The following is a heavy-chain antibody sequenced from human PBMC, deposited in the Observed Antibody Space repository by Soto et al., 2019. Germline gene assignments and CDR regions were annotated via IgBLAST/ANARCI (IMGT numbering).Heavy chain of an antibody. CDR1: GFTFSAYA. CDR2: IRSGGDRT. CDR3: AKNRGSGNPFYYDMDV. J-gene: IGHJ6*02. Sequence: ESGGGLVQPGGSLRLSCAASGFTFSAYAMSWVRQAPGKGLEWVSAIRSGGDRTFYADSVQGRFTTSRDDSKNTLYLQMDRLRAEDTAVYHCAKNRGSGNPFYYDMDVWGQGTTVTVSS. V-gene: IGHV3-23*01. D-gene: IGHD3-10*01.